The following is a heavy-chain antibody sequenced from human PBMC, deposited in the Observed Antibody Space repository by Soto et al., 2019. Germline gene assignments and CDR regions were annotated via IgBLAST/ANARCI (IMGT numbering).Heavy chain of an antibody. CDR3: AKDQSNSNPLYYFDF. J-gene: IGHJ4*02. Sequence: PGESLKISCAASGFTFSIYAMTWVRQSPGKGLEWVSSMSRTGDNTYYADSVKGRFTISRDNSKNTLYLQMNSLRAEDTAIYYCAKDQSNSNPLYYFDFWGPGTLVTVPQ. CDR2: MSRTGDNT. V-gene: IGHV3-23*01. CDR1: GFTFSIYA. D-gene: IGHD3-22*01.